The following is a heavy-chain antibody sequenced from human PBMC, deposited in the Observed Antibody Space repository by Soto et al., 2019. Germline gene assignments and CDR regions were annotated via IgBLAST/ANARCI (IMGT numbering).Heavy chain of an antibody. CDR2: ISAYSGST. V-gene: IGHV1-18*01. J-gene: IGHJ4*02. CDR1: GYTFITYG. CDR3: ARDFTKSSSWPYYFDY. Sequence: QVQLVQSGAEVKKPGASVKVSCKASGYTFITYGISWVRQAPGQGLEWMGWISAYSGSTKFAQKLQGIVTMTTDTSTTTAYMELRSLTSDDTAVYYCARDFTKSSSWPYYFDYWGQGTLVTVSS. D-gene: IGHD6-13*01.